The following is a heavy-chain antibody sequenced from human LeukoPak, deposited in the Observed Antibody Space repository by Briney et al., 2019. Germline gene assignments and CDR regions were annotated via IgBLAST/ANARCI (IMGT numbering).Heavy chain of an antibody. J-gene: IGHJ6*02. CDR3: ARGTGYFETGMIKYKYYGMDV. V-gene: IGHV1-46*01. D-gene: IGHD3-16*01. Sequence: ASVKVSCKASGYTFTSYYIHWVRQAPGQGLEWMGIINPNGGSTSYGQRFQGRVTMNRDTSTNIVYMELSSLRSKDTAVYYCARGTGYFETGMIKYKYYGMDVWGQGTTVTVSS. CDR2: INPNGGST. CDR1: GYTFTSYY.